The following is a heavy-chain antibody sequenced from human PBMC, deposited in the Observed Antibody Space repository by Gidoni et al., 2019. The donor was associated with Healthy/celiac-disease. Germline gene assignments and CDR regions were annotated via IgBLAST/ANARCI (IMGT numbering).Heavy chain of an antibody. J-gene: IGHJ6*04. Sequence: QVQLQESGPGLVMPSETLSLTCTASGGSISSYYWSWIRQPPGKGLEWIGYIYYSGSTNYNPSLKSRVTISVDTSKNQFSLKLSSVTAADTAVYYCARGGGPDDYYYYDGMDVWGKGTTVTVSS. CDR2: IYYSGST. D-gene: IGHD1-1*01. CDR3: ARGGGPDDYYYYDGMDV. CDR1: GGSISSYY. V-gene: IGHV4-59*01.